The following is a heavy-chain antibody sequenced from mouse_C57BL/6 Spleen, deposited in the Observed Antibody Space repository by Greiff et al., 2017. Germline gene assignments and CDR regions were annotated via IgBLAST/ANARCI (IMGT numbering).Heavy chain of an antibody. Sequence: QVQLQQPGTELVKPGASVKLSCKASGYTFPSYWMHWVKQRPGQGLEWIGKINPSNGGTNYNEKIKSKATLTVDKSSSTAYMQLSSLTSEDSAVFYCARPIYDDYPWFAYWGQGTLVTVSA. CDR2: INPSNGGT. D-gene: IGHD2-4*01. V-gene: IGHV1-53*01. CDR3: ARPIYDDYPWFAY. J-gene: IGHJ3*01. CDR1: GYTFPSYW.